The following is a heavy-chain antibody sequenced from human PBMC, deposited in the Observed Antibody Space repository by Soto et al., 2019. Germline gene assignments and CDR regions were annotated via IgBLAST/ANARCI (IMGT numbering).Heavy chain of an antibody. CDR2: ISYDGRNE. D-gene: IGHD3-3*01. V-gene: IGHV3-30*03. CDR3: ARSITIFGVVADNWFDP. CDR1: GFTFSSYG. J-gene: IGHJ5*02. Sequence: PGGSLRLSCAAFGFTFSSYGMHWVRQAPGKGLEWVAVISYDGRNEYYPDSVKGRFTISRDNSKNTLHLQISSLRADDTAVYYCARSITIFGVVADNWFDPWGQGTLVTVSS.